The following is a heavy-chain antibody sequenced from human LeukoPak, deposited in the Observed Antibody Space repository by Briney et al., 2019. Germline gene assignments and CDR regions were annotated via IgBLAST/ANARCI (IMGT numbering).Heavy chain of an antibody. V-gene: IGHV4-31*02. CDR3: ARGVYDSSGYYDY. J-gene: IGHJ4*02. CDR2: IYYSGST. Sequence: LRLSCAASGITFSSYAMSWIRQHPGKGLEWIGYIYYSGSTYYNPSLKSRVTISVDTSKNQFSLKLSSVTAADTAVYYCARGVYDSSGYYDYWGQGTLVTVSS. D-gene: IGHD3-22*01. CDR1: GITFSSYA.